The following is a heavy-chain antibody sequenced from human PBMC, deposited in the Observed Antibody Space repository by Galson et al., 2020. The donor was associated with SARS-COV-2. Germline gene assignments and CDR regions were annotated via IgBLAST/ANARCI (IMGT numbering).Heavy chain of an antibody. V-gene: IGHV4-39*07. CDR2: IYYSGST. J-gene: IGHJ5*01. CDR3: ARDRYYGSGKNWFDS. CDR1: GGSISSSSYY. D-gene: IGHD3-10*01. Sequence: ASETLSLTCTVSGGSISSSSYYWGWIRQPPGKGLEWIGSIYYSGSTYYNPSLKSRVTISVDTSKNQFSLKLSSVTAADTAVYYCARDRYYGSGKNWFDSWGQGTLVTVSS.